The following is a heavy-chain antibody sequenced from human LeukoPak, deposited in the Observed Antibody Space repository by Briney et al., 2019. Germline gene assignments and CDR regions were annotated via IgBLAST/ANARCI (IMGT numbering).Heavy chain of an antibody. Sequence: GGSLRLSCAASGFTFNSYAMNWVRQAPGKGLEWVSSISSSSSYIYYADSVKGRFTISRDNAKNSLYLQMNSLRAEDTAVYYCARANYGGSTAEWAFDIWGQGTMVTVSS. CDR2: ISSSSSYI. CDR3: ARANYGGSTAEWAFDI. J-gene: IGHJ3*02. V-gene: IGHV3-21*01. CDR1: GFTFNSYA. D-gene: IGHD4-23*01.